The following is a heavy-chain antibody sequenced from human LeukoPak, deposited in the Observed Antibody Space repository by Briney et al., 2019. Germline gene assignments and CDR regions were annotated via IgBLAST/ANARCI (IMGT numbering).Heavy chain of an antibody. CDR3: ARVDSSGRGKIYDYYYMDV. V-gene: IGHV4-61*02. CDR1: GGSISSGSYY. Sequence: SSETLSLTCTDSGGSISSGSYYWSWIRQPAGKGLEWIGRIYTSGSTNYNPSLKSRVTISVDTSKNQFSLKLSSVTAADTAVYYCARVDSSGRGKIYDYYYMDVWGKGTTVTVSS. CDR2: IYTSGST. D-gene: IGHD6-19*01. J-gene: IGHJ6*03.